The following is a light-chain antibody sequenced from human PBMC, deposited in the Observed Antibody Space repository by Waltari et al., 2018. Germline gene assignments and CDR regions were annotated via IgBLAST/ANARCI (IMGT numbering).Light chain of an antibody. J-gene: IGLJ3*02. CDR1: TS. V-gene: IGLV1-40*01. CDR2: DNR. Sequence: QSVLTQPPSVSGAPGQRVTFSCTGRTSKLLIFDNRVRPSGVPDRFSGSKSGTSASLAITGLQAEDEADYYCQSYDRSLSASVFGGGTKLTVL. CDR3: QSYDRSLSASV.